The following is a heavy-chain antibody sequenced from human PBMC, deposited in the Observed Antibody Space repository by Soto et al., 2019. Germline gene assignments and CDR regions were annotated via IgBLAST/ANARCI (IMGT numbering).Heavy chain of an antibody. J-gene: IGHJ6*02. CDR3: ARGLRITMLPRGMDV. V-gene: IGHV1-69*06. CDR2: TIPIFGTA. CDR1: GGTFSSYA. D-gene: IGHD3-10*01. Sequence: SVKVSCKASGGTFSSYAISWVRQAPGQGLGWMGGTIPIFGTANYAQKFQGRVTITADKSTSTAYMELSSLRSEDTAVYYCARGLRITMLPRGMDVWGQGTTVTVSS.